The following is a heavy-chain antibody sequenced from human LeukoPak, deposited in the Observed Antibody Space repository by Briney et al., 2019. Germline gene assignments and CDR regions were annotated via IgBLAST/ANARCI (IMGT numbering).Heavy chain of an antibody. CDR2: ISGGST. Sequence: GGSLRLSCAASGFTVSSNEMSWVRQAPGKGLEWVSSISGGSTYHADSRKGRFTISRDNSKNTLHLQMNSLRAEDTAVYYCARSTVGLLWFGESIDYWGQGTLVTVSS. CDR3: ARSTVGLLWFGESIDY. V-gene: IGHV3-38-3*01. CDR1: GFTVSSNE. D-gene: IGHD3-10*01. J-gene: IGHJ4*02.